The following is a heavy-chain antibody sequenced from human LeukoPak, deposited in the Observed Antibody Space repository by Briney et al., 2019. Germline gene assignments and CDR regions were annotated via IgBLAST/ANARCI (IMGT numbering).Heavy chain of an antibody. Sequence: PGGSLRLSCAASGFTFSGYAMSWVRQAPGKGLEWVSAISGSGGSTYYADPVKGRFTISRDNSKNTLYLQMNSLRAEDTAVYYCAKDLWAARPSSDFDYWGQGTLVTVSS. D-gene: IGHD6-6*01. CDR1: GFTFSGYA. CDR2: ISGSGGST. V-gene: IGHV3-23*01. J-gene: IGHJ4*02. CDR3: AKDLWAARPSSDFDY.